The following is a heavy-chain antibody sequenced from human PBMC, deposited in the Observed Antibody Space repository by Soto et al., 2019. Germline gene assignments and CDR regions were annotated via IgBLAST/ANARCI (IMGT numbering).Heavy chain of an antibody. V-gene: IGHV4-59*01. CDR2: ISYSGST. CDR3: ARDSDSSGYLFEY. J-gene: IGHJ4*02. D-gene: IGHD3-22*01. Sequence: PSETLSLTCSVSGGSINTYYWSWIRQPPGKGLEWIGYISYSGSTNYNPSLRSRVTISVDTSKNQFSLRLTSVTAADTAVYYCARDSDSSGYLFEYWGQGTLVTVSS. CDR1: GGSINTYY.